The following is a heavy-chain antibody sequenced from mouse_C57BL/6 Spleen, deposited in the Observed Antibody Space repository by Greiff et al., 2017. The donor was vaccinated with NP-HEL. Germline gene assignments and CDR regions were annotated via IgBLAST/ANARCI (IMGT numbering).Heavy chain of an antibody. CDR3: ARHDGYLYYFDY. V-gene: IGHV5-17*01. Sequence: EVHLVESGGGLVKPGGSLKLSCAASGFTFSDYGMHWVRQAPEKGLEWVAYISSGSSTIYYADTVKGRFTISRDNAKNTLFLQMTSLRSEDTAMYYCARHDGYLYYFDYWGQGTTLTVSS. D-gene: IGHD2-3*01. J-gene: IGHJ2*01. CDR1: GFTFSDYG. CDR2: ISSGSSTI.